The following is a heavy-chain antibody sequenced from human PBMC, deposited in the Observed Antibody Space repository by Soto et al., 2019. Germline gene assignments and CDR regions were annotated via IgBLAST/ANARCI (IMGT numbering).Heavy chain of an antibody. CDR3: ARGLYSGWHYFDY. J-gene: IGHJ4*02. CDR2: IRSKANSYAT. Sequence: TGGSLRLSCAASGFTFSGSAMHWVCQASGKGLEWVGRIRSKANSYATAYAASVKGRFTISRDNSKNTLYLQMNSLRAEDTAVYYCARGLYSGWHYFDYWGQGTLVTVSS. CDR1: GFTFSGSA. D-gene: IGHD5-12*01. V-gene: IGHV3-73*01.